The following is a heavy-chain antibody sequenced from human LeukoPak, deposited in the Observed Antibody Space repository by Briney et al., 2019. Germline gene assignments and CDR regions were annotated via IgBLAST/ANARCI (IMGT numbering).Heavy chain of an antibody. CDR1: GYTFTSYG. CDR3: ARDVEDIVATGDAFDI. J-gene: IGHJ3*02. V-gene: IGHV1-18*01. D-gene: IGHD5-12*01. CDR2: ISAYNGNT. Sequence: ASVKVSCKASGYTFTSYGISWVRQAPGQGLEWMGWISAYNGNTNYAQKLQDRVTMTTDTSTSTAYMELRSLRSDDTAGYYCARDVEDIVATGDAFDIWGQGAMVTVSS.